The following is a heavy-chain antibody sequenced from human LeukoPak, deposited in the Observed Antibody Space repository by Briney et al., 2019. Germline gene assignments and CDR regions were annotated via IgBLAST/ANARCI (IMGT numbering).Heavy chain of an antibody. J-gene: IGHJ4*02. D-gene: IGHD2-15*01. Sequence: SVKVSCKASGGTFSSYAISWERQAPGHGLEWKGRIIPIFATANYAQKFQGRVTITTDESTSTAYMEQSSLRSEDTAVYYCARGYCSGGSCYSLDYWGQGTLVTVSS. CDR1: GGTFSSYA. V-gene: IGHV1-69*05. CDR2: IIPIFATA. CDR3: ARGYCSGGSCYSLDY.